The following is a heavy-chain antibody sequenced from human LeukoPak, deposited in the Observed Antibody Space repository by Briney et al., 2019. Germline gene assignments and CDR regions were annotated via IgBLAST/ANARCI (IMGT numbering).Heavy chain of an antibody. CDR1: GGSSSNYV. D-gene: IGHD3-22*01. J-gene: IGHJ3*02. Sequence: ASVKVSCKASGGSSSNYVITWVRQAPGQGLEWMGRIIPVLGVSNFARTFQGRVTITADKSTNTAHMELSRLESGDTAVYYCTREGVYAPDGSGYHRDAFDIWGQGTVVIVSS. CDR3: TREGVYAPDGSGYHRDAFDI. V-gene: IGHV1-69*04. CDR2: IIPVLGVS.